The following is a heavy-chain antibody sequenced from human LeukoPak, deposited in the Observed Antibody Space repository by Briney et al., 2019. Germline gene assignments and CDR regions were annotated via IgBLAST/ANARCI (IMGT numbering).Heavy chain of an antibody. CDR3: ARASGYSYGFDAFDI. V-gene: IGHV4-61*02. Sequence: SETLSLTCTVSGGSISSGSYCWSWIRQPAGKGLEWIGRIYTSGSTNYNPSLKSRVTISVDTSKNQFSLKLSSVTAADTAVYYCARASGYSYGFDAFDIWGQGTMVTVSS. J-gene: IGHJ3*02. CDR2: IYTSGST. D-gene: IGHD5-18*01. CDR1: GGSISSGSYC.